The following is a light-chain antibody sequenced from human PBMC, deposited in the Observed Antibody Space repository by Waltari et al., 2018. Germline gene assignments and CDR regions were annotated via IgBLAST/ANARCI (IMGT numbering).Light chain of an antibody. Sequence: QSALTQPASVSGSPGQSIPISCRGIGSAIGSSKYVHWYQQHPGKAPKLMISEVTYRPSGVSDRFSGSKSGNTASLTISGLQAEDEADYFCCTYTSSDTRVFGTGTKVTVL. CDR1: GSAIGSSKY. CDR3: CTYTSSDTRV. J-gene: IGLJ1*01. CDR2: EVT. V-gene: IGLV2-14*03.